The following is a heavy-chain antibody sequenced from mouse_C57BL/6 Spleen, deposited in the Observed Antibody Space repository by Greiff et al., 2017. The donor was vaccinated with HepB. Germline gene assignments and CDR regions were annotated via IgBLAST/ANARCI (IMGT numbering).Heavy chain of an antibody. CDR1: GYTFTSYW. CDR3: ARGDSSGYGDFDY. CDR2: IDPSDSET. J-gene: IGHJ2*01. V-gene: IGHV1-52*01. D-gene: IGHD3-2*02. Sequence: QVQLQQPGAELVRPGSSVKLSCKASGYTFTSYWMHWVKQRPIQGLEWIGNIDPSDSETHYNQKFKDKATLTVDKSSSTAYMQLSSLTSEDSAVYYCARGDSSGYGDFDYWGQGTTLTVSS.